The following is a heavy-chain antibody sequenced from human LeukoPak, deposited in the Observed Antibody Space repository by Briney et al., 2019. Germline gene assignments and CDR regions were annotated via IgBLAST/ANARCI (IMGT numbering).Heavy chain of an antibody. J-gene: IGHJ6*03. V-gene: IGHV3-15*01. CDR2: IKSKTDGGTT. CDR3: AKVFRLPTAAPYMDV. D-gene: IGHD2-2*01. Sequence: GGSLRLSCAASGFSFSKAWMSWVRQAPGKGLEWVGHIKSKTDGGTTDYAAPVMGRFTISRDDSKNTLYLQMNSLRAEDTAVYYCAKVFRLPTAAPYMDVWGKGTTVTVSS. CDR1: GFSFSKAW.